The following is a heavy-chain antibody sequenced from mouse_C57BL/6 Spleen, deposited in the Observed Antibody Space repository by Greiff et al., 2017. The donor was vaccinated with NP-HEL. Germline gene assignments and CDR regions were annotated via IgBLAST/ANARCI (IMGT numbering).Heavy chain of an antibody. Sequence: EVKLVESGGGLVKPGGSLKLSCAASGFTFSDYGMHWVRQAPEKGLEWVAYISSGSSTIYYADTVKGRFTISRDNAKNTLFLQMTSLRSEDTAMYYCARGTTVVNWYFDVWGTGTTVTVSS. V-gene: IGHV5-17*01. J-gene: IGHJ1*03. CDR3: ARGTTVVNWYFDV. D-gene: IGHD1-1*01. CDR2: ISSGSSTI. CDR1: GFTFSDYG.